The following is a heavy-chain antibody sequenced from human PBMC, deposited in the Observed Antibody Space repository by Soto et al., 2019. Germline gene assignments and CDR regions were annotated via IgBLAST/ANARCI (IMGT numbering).Heavy chain of an antibody. D-gene: IGHD3-9*01. CDR1: GFTFSSYA. CDR2: ISSNGGST. Sequence: EVQLVESGEGLVQPGGSLRLSCAASGFTFSSYAMHWVRQAPGKGLEYVSAISSNGGSTYYADSAKGRFTISRDNSKNTLYLQMGSLGAEDMAVYYCARGGYYDILTGYYSTDYFDYWGQGTLVTVSS. CDR3: ARGGYYDILTGYYSTDYFDY. J-gene: IGHJ4*02. V-gene: IGHV3-64*02.